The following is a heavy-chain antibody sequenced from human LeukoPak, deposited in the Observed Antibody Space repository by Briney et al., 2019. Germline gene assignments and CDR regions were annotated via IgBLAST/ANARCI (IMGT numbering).Heavy chain of an antibody. CDR1: GDSVSSNSAA. J-gene: IGHJ5*02. Sequence: SQTLSLTCAISGDSVSSNSAAWNWIRQSPSRGLEWLVRTYYRSKWYNDYAVSVKSRITINPDTSKNQFSLQLNSVTPEDTAVYYCARDYDILTGYPLSFDPWGQGTLVTVSS. CDR3: ARDYDILTGYPLSFDP. CDR2: TYYRSKWYN. V-gene: IGHV6-1*01. D-gene: IGHD3-9*01.